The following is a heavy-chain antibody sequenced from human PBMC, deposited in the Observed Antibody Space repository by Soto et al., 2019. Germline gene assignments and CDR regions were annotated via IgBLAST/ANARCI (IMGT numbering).Heavy chain of an antibody. CDR2: IYPGDSDT. CDR3: ERNGDFWSGYSRENYYYGMDV. V-gene: IGHV5-51*01. J-gene: IGHJ6*02. D-gene: IGHD3-3*01. CDR1: GYSFTSYW. Sequence: PGESLKISCKGSGYSFTSYWIGWVRQMPGKGLEWMGIIYPGDSDTRYSPSFQGQVTISADKSISTAYLQWSSLKASDTAMYYCERNGDFWSGYSRENYYYGMDVWGQGTTVTVSS.